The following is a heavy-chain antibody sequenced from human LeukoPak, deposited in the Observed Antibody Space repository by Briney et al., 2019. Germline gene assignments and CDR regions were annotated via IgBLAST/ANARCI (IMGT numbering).Heavy chain of an antibody. CDR3: ARGGVRSWYY. Sequence: SETLSLTCTVSGGSIRSSYYYWGWIRQPPGKGLEWIGSIYDSGSTYYNPSLKSRVTISVDTSKNQFSLKLSSVTAADTAVYYCARGGVRSWYYWGQGTLVTVSS. D-gene: IGHD6-13*01. V-gene: IGHV4-39*07. CDR2: IYDSGST. J-gene: IGHJ4*02. CDR1: GGSIRSSYYY.